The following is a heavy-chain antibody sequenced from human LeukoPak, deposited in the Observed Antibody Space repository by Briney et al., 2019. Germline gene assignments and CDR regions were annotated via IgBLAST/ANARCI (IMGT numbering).Heavy chain of an antibody. D-gene: IGHD4-17*01. CDR2: INIDGSGT. J-gene: IGHJ6*03. V-gene: IGHV3-74*01. CDR1: GFTFSSYW. CDR3: AKVRPGYYYVDV. Sequence: AGGSLRLSCAASGFTFSSYWMHWVRQAPGKGLVWVSRINIDGSGTSYADSVKGRFTISRDNAKNTLYLQMNSLRVEDTAVYYCAKVRPGYYYVDVWGKGTTVTVSS.